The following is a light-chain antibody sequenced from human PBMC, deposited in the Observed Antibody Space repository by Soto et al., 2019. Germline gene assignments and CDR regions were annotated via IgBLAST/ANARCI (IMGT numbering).Light chain of an antibody. J-gene: IGKJ4*01. CDR1: QSLLHSNGYNY. V-gene: IGKV2-28*01. Sequence: DIVMTQSPLSLPVTPGEPASISCRSSQSLLHSNGYNYLDWYLQKPGQSPQLLIYLGSNRAAGVPDRFSVSGSGTDFTLKISRVDAEDVGVYYCMQALQAAQLTFGGATKVEIK. CDR2: LGS. CDR3: MQALQAAQLT.